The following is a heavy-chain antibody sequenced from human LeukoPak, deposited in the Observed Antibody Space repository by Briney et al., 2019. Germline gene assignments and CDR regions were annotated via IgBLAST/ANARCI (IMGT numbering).Heavy chain of an antibody. CDR3: ARAYSSSWYWFDP. CDR2: IYYTGST. D-gene: IGHD6-13*01. CDR1: GGSISSYY. V-gene: IGHV4-59*01. Sequence: SETLSLTCTVSGGSISSYYWSWIRQPPGQGLGWIGYIYYTGSTNYNPSLKSRVTISVDTSKNQFSLKLRSVTAADTAVYYCARAYSSSWYWFDPWGQGTLVTVSS. J-gene: IGHJ5*02.